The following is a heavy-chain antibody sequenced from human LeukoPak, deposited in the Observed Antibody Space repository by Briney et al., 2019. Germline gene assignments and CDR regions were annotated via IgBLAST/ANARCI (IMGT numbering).Heavy chain of an antibody. D-gene: IGHD1-26*01. CDR2: IYHSGST. Sequence: PSETLSLTCTVSGYSISSGYYWGWIRPPPGKGLECIGSIYHSGSTYYNPSLKSRVTISVDTSKNQFSLKLSSVTAADTAVYYCAREGKVGATHYFDYWGQGTLVTVSS. J-gene: IGHJ4*02. CDR1: GYSISSGYY. V-gene: IGHV4-38-2*02. CDR3: AREGKVGATHYFDY.